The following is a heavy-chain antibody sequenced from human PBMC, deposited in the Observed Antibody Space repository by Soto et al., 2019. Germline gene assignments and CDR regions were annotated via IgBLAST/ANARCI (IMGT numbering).Heavy chain of an antibody. D-gene: IGHD1-20*01. CDR1: GFTFSSYA. Sequence: GGSLRLSCAASGFTFSSYAMSWVRQAPGKGLEWVSAISGSGGSTYYADSVKGRFTISRDNSKNTLYLQMNSLRAEDTAVYYCARERPYNWNHEVSWFDPWGQGTLVTVSS. V-gene: IGHV3-23*01. CDR2: ISGSGGST. CDR3: ARERPYNWNHEVSWFDP. J-gene: IGHJ5*02.